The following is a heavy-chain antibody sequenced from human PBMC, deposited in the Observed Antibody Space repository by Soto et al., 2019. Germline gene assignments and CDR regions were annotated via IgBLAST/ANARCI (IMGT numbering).Heavy chain of an antibody. J-gene: IGHJ4*02. CDR2: IRGSGTST. CDR3: AKDRYSSSRIFDY. V-gene: IGHV3-23*01. Sequence: GGSLRLSCAASGFTLSSYAMSWVRQAPGKGLEWVSAIRGSGTSTYYADSVKGRFTISKDSSENTLYLQMNSLRAEDTAVYYCAKDRYSSSRIFDYWGQGTLVTVSS. CDR1: GFTLSSYA. D-gene: IGHD6-19*01.